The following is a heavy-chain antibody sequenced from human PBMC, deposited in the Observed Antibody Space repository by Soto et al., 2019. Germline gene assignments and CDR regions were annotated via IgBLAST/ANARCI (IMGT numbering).Heavy chain of an antibody. CDR2: ITVSSDTT. Sequence: PGGSLRLSCAASGFTFRSDAMSWVRQAPGKGLEWVSGITVSSDTTSYTDSVKGRFTISRDDSKNTLFLQMNSLRAEDTAIYYCAKDGYSSSSWAFDAWGQGIQVTVSS. V-gene: IGHV3-23*01. CDR3: AKDGYSSSSWAFDA. CDR1: GFTFRSDA. J-gene: IGHJ4*02. D-gene: IGHD6-13*01.